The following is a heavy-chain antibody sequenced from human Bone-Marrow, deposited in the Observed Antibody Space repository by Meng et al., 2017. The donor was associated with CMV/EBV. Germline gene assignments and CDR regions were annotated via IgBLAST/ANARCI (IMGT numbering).Heavy chain of an antibody. J-gene: IGHJ6*02. CDR3: ARRIGGSFHYGMDV. CDR1: GYTFTGYY. V-gene: IGHV1-2*02. Sequence: ASVKVSCKASGYTFTGYYIHWVRQAPGQGLEWMGWISPNSGGTNYAQRFQGRVTMTRDTSISTAYMELSSLRSDDTAVYYCARRIGGSFHYGMDVWGQGTTVTVSS. CDR2: ISPNSGGT. D-gene: IGHD1-26*01.